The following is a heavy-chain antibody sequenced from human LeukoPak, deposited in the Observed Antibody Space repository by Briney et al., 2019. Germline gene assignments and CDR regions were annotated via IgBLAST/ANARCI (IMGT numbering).Heavy chain of an antibody. V-gene: IGHV4-4*07. CDR1: GGSISSYY. D-gene: IGHD6-13*01. CDR2: IYTSGST. Sequence: PSETLSLTCTVSGGSISSYYWSWIRQPAGKGLEWIGRIYTSGSTNFNLSLKSRVTMSVDTSKNQFSLRLTSVTAADTAVYYCARDGSSGWYGWFDPWGQGTLVTVSS. CDR3: ARDGSSGWYGWFDP. J-gene: IGHJ5*02.